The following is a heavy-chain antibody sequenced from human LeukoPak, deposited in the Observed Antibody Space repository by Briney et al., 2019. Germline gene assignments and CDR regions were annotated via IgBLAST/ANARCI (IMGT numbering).Heavy chain of an antibody. V-gene: IGHV3-23*01. D-gene: IGHD3-10*01. CDR2: ISGSGDYT. Sequence: GGSLRLSCAASGFTFSSHGMSWVRQAPGKGLEWVSTISGSGDYTYYADSVKGRFTISRDNSKNTLYLQMNSLRVEDTAVYYCAKVTYGSGTYGAFDSWGQGTLVTVSS. J-gene: IGHJ4*02. CDR1: GFTFSSHG. CDR3: AKVTYGSGTYGAFDS.